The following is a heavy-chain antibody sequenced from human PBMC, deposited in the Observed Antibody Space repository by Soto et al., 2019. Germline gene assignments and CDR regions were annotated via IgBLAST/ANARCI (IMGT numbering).Heavy chain of an antibody. CDR1: GFTFSSYA. V-gene: IGHV3-23*01. J-gene: IGHJ3*02. CDR2: ISGSGGTT. D-gene: IGHD6-19*01. CDR3: AKTANGWFSAFDI. Sequence: EVQLLESGGGLVQPGGSLRLSRAASGFTFSSYAMSWVRQAPGKGLEWVSAISGSGGTTYYADSVKGRFTFSRDNSKNTPYLKMNSLRAEDTAVYYCAKTANGWFSAFDIWGQGTMVTVSS.